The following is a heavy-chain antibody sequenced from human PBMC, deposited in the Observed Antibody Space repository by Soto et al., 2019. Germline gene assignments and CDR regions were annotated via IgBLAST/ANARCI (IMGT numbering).Heavy chain of an antibody. CDR1: GGSISSYY. CDR2: IYYSGST. CDR3: ARSLYSGSYTNCFDP. D-gene: IGHD1-26*01. J-gene: IGHJ5*02. Sequence: SETLSLTCTVSGGSISSYYWSWIRQPPGKGLEYIGYIYYSGSTNYNPPLKSRVTISVDTSKKQFSLKLSSVTAADTAVYYCARSLYSGSYTNCFDPWGQGTPVPVSS. V-gene: IGHV4-59*01.